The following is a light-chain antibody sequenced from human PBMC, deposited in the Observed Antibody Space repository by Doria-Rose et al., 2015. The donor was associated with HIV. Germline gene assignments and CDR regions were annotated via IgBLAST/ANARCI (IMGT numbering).Light chain of an antibody. CDR1: QSLLYTSKNY. CDR3: QQYHDTPS. CDR2: WAS. V-gene: IGKV4-1*01. J-gene: IGKJ3*01. Sequence: TQSPESLGMSLGERATLNCKSNQSLLYTSKNYLAWYQQKPGQPPKLLIYWASTRQSGVPARFSSSGSGTDFALTISSLEAEDVAVYYCQQYHDTPSFGPGTTVDIQ.